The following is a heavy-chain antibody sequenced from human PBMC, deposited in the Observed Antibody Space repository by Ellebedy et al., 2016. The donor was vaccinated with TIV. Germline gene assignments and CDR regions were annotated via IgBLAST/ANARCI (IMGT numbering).Heavy chain of an antibody. J-gene: IGHJ4*02. CDR3: ARAFPYSSGWAFDY. CDR2: INHSGST. D-gene: IGHD6-19*01. V-gene: IGHV4-34*01. Sequence: MPSETLSLTCAVYGGSFSGYYWSWIRQLPGKGLEWIGEINHSGSTSYNPSFKSRVSISVDTSSNQFSLKLYSVTAADTAVYYCARAFPYSSGWAFDYWGQGTLITVSS. CDR1: GGSFSGYY.